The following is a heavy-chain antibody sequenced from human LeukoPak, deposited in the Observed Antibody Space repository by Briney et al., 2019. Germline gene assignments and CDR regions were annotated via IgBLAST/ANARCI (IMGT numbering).Heavy chain of an antibody. V-gene: IGHV4-39*01. CDR2: IYYSGST. Sequence: SETLSLTCTVSGCSISSSSYYWGWIRQPPGKGLEWIGSIYYSGSTYYNPSLKSRVTISVDMTKNQFSLKLSSVTAADTAVYYCARFGVRGVNNNWFDPWGQGTLVTVSS. CDR3: ARFGVRGVNNNWFDP. CDR1: GCSISSSSYY. D-gene: IGHD3-10*01. J-gene: IGHJ5*02.